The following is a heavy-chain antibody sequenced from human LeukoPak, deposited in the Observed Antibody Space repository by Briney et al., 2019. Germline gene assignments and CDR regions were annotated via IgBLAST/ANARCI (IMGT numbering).Heavy chain of an antibody. V-gene: IGHV4-59*01. D-gene: IGHD6-13*01. CDR3: ARVIAAAGTWAFDI. CDR1: GGSISSYY. Sequence: SETLSLTCTVSGGSISSYYWSWIRQPPGKGLEWIGYIYYSGSTNYNPSLKSRVTISVDTSKNQFSLKLSSVTAADTAVYYCARVIAAAGTWAFDIWGQGTMVTVSS. J-gene: IGHJ3*02. CDR2: IYYSGST.